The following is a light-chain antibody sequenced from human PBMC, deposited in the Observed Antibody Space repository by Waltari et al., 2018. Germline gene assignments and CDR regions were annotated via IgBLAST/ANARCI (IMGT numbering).Light chain of an antibody. CDR1: QTVSSN. CDR2: DAS. V-gene: IGKV3-15*01. J-gene: IGKJ5*01. Sequence: EVVMTQSPATLSVFPGESATLSCRASQTVSSNLAWYQQRPGKAPRLLIFDASTRAPSVPARFSGSGSGTEFTLTIRSLQSEDSAVYYCQQYNRWPPITFGQGTRLEIK. CDR3: QQYNRWPPIT.